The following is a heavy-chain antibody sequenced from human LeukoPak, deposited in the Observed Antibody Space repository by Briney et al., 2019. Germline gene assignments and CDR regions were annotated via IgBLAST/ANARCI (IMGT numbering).Heavy chain of an antibody. CDR3: AREIRGYSYFDY. CDR1: GFTFSSYT. J-gene: IGHJ4*02. V-gene: IGHV3-21*04. D-gene: IGHD1-26*01. CDR2: ISSNGDL. Sequence: GGSLRLACAASGFTFSSYTMNWVRQSPGKGLEWVSTISSNGDLHYADSVKGRFTISRDSAKNSLYLQMNSLRAEDTAVYYCAREIRGYSYFDYWGLGTLVTVSS.